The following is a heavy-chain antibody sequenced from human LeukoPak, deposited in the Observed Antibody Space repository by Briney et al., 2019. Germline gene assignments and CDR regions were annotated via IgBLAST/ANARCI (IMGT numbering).Heavy chain of an antibody. CDR2: IWYDGSNQ. V-gene: IGHV3-33*06. Sequence: GGSLRLSCAASGFTFSRNGMHGVRQAPGKGLEGVGVIWYDGSNQYYADSVRGRFTISRDNSKSTMYLQMNSLRVEDTAVYYCAKGIAAGDMGYMDVWRKGTTVSVSS. J-gene: IGHJ6*03. D-gene: IGHD6-25*01. CDR3: AKGIAAGDMGYMDV. CDR1: GFTFSRNG.